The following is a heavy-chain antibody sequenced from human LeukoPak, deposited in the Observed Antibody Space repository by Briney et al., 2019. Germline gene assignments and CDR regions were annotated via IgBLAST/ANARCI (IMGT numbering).Heavy chain of an antibody. CDR2: IYYSGST. V-gene: IGHV4-59*01. Sequence: PSETLSLLRPILFRSHRRYYPRWNRPPAERGVEWIGYIYYSGSTNYNHSLKSRVTTSVDTPKNQVSLKLSAVTAADTAVYYCARTGYYYYMDVWGKGTTVTVSS. CDR3: ARTGYYYYMDV. CDR1: FRSHRRYY. J-gene: IGHJ6*03.